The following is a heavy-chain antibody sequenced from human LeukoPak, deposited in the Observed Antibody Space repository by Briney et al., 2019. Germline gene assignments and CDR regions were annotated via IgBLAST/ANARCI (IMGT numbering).Heavy chain of an antibody. V-gene: IGHV1-2*02. CDR3: ARGLYSSSSSWFDP. J-gene: IGHJ5*02. D-gene: IGHD6-6*01. CDR2: MNPNSGGT. CDR1: GYTFTGYY. Sequence: ASVKVSCKASGYTFTGYYMHWVRQAPGQGLEWMGWMNPNSGGTSYAQKFQGRVTMTRDTYISTAYMELSRLRSDDTAVYYCARGLYSSSSSWFDPWGQGTLVTVSS.